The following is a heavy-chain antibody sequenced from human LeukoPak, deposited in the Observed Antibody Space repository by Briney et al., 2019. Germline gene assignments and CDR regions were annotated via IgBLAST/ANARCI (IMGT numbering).Heavy chain of an antibody. D-gene: IGHD4-4*01. V-gene: IGHV4-34*01. CDR3: ARGPLQDYYYYGMDV. J-gene: IGHJ6*02. CDR2: INHSGST. Sequence: PSETLSLTCTVSGGSISSYYWSWIRQPPGKGLEWIGEINHSGSTNYNPSLKSRVTISVDTSKNQFSLKLSSVTAADTAVYYCARGPLQDYYYYGMDVWGQGTTVTVSS. CDR1: GGSISSYY.